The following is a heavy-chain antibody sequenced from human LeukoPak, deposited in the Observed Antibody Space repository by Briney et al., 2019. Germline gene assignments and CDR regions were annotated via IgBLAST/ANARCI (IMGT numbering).Heavy chain of an antibody. CDR3: ARGPDYCSSTSCYPEEIEYYFDY. Sequence: PGGSLRLSCAASGFTFSSYRMNWVRQAPGKGLEWVSSISSSSSYIYYADSVKGRFTISRDNAKNSLYLQMNSLRAEDTAVYYCARGPDYCSSTSCYPEEIEYYFDYWGQGTLVTVSS. J-gene: IGHJ4*02. CDR2: ISSSSSYI. V-gene: IGHV3-21*01. CDR1: GFTFSSYR. D-gene: IGHD2-2*01.